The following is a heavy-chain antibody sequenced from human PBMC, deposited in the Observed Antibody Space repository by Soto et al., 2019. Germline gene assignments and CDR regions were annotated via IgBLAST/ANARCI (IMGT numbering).Heavy chain of an antibody. CDR2: INPNSGGT. CDR1: GDAFTGYY. CDR3: ATSHTLYGYYGMAV. D-gene: IGHD3-16*01. V-gene: IGHV1-2*04. Sequence: SVKLSWKASGDAFTGYYMHWLRQAPGQGLEWMGWINPNSGGTNYAQKFQGWVTMTRDTSISTAYMELSRLRSDDTAVYYCATSHTLYGYYGMAVWGQGTTVTVSS. J-gene: IGHJ6*02.